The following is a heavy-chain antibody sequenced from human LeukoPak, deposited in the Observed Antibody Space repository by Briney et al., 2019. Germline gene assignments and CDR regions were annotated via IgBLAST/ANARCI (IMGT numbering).Heavy chain of an antibody. CDR1: GFTFSSYS. J-gene: IGHJ4*02. V-gene: IGHV3-21*01. Sequence: PGGSLRLSCAASGFTFSSYSMNWVRQAPGKGLEWVSSISSSSSYLYYADSVKGRFTISRDNAKNSLYLQMNSLRAEDTAVYYCARGSLPGDYWGQGTLVTVSS. D-gene: IGHD1-14*01. CDR3: ARGSLPGDY. CDR2: ISSSSSYL.